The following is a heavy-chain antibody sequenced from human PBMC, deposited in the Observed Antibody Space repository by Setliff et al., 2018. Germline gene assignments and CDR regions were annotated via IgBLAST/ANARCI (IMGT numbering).Heavy chain of an antibody. V-gene: IGHV4-39*07. CDR1: GGSISTTDYY. CDR3: ARYDSSGYSENYYFDY. Sequence: SETLSLTCTVSGGSISTTDYYWGWIRQPPGKGLEWIGCVYYSGNTYYSPSLKSRVTMFVDTSKNQFSLMLYSVTAADTAIYYCARYDSSGYSENYYFDYCGQGTQVTVPS. CDR2: VYYSGNT. D-gene: IGHD3-22*01. J-gene: IGHJ4*02.